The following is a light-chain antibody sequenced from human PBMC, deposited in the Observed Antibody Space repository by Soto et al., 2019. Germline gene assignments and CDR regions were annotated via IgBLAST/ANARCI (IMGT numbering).Light chain of an antibody. Sequence: QSVLTQPASVSGSPGQSITISCTGTSSDIGDYKSVSWYQQHPGKAPKLMIYEVTNRPSGVSNRFSGSKSGNTASLTISGLQTEDEADYYCSSFRSPNTRVFGTGTKLTVL. V-gene: IGLV2-14*01. CDR3: SSFRSPNTRV. CDR1: SSDIGDYKS. J-gene: IGLJ1*01. CDR2: EVT.